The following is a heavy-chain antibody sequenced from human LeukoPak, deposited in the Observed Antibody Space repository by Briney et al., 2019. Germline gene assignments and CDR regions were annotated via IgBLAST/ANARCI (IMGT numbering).Heavy chain of an antibody. J-gene: IGHJ4*02. CDR1: GFTLSSYN. Sequence: GGSLRLSCAASGFTLSSYNMNWVRQAPGKGLEWISYITTSIDIISYADSVKGRFTISRGNAKDSLYLQMDSLRDEDTAVYYCGSDLYLGYWGQGSLVTVSS. V-gene: IGHV3-48*02. CDR2: ITTSIDII. CDR3: GSDLYLGY.